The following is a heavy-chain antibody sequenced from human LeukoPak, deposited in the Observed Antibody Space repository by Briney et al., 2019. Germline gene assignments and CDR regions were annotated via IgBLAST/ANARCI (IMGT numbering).Heavy chain of an antibody. Sequence: GSLRLSCAASGFTFSRYWMTWVRQAPGKGLEWIGEINHSGSTNYNPSLKSRVTISVDTSKNQFSLKLSSVTAADTAVYYCARALRHGSGSYYKGRNAFDYWGQGTLVTVSS. CDR1: GFTFSRYW. CDR2: INHSGST. CDR3: ARALRHGSGSYYKGRNAFDY. J-gene: IGHJ4*02. V-gene: IGHV4-34*01. D-gene: IGHD3-10*01.